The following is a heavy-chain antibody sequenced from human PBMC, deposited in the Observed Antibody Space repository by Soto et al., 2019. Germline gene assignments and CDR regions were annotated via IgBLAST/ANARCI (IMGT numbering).Heavy chain of an antibody. CDR1: GGSISSYY. CDR2: IYYSGST. D-gene: IGHD1-7*01. Sequence: ASETLSLTCTVSGGSISSYYWSWIRQPPGKGLEWIGYIYYSGSTNYNPSLKSRVTISVDTSKNQFSLKLSSVTAADTAVYYCARDSITGTTRWFDPWGQGTLVTVSS. V-gene: IGHV4-59*01. J-gene: IGHJ5*02. CDR3: ARDSITGTTRWFDP.